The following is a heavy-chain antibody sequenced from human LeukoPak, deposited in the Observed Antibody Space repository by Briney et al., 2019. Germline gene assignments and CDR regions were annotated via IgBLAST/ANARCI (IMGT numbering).Heavy chain of an antibody. Sequence: PGGSLRLSWVASGFTFSTYAMHWVRQAPGKRLEWVAVISFDGSNKYYADSVKGRFTISRDNSKNTLYLQMNSLRAEDTAVYYCARDGAYCGGDCYFAQYFDYWGQGTLVTVSS. D-gene: IGHD2-21*02. V-gene: IGHV3-30-3*01. J-gene: IGHJ4*02. CDR3: ARDGAYCGGDCYFAQYFDY. CDR2: ISFDGSNK. CDR1: GFTFSTYA.